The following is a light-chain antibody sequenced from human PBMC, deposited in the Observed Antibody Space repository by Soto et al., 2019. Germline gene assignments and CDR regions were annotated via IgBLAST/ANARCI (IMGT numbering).Light chain of an antibody. V-gene: IGKV1-5*03. CDR1: QSISSW. Sequence: DIQMTQSPSTLSASVGDRVTITCRDSQSISSWLAWYQQKPGKAPKLLIYRASSLESGVPSRISGSGSETEFPLTIRILHPDDYAYSHCQQYNSDMYTFAQGTNLEIK. J-gene: IGKJ2*01. CDR2: RAS. CDR3: QQYNSDMYT.